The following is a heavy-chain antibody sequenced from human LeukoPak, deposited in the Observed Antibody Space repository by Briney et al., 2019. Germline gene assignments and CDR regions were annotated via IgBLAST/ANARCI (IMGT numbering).Heavy chain of an antibody. CDR2: IYSSGSP. CDR1: GGAISHYS. V-gene: IGHV4-59*08. J-gene: IGHJ4*02. CDR3: ARRYGDYGFGYFDY. Sequence: SETLSLTCAASGGAISHYSWSWIRQPPGKGLELIGYIYSSGSPNYNSYLKSRVSISVDTSKNQFSLKLSSVTAADTAVYYCARRYGDYGFGYFDYWGQGTLVTVAS. D-gene: IGHD4-17*01.